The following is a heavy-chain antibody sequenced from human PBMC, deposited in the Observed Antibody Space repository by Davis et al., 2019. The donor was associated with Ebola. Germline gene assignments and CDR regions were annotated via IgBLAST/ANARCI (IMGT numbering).Heavy chain of an antibody. Sequence: GGSLRLSCAASGFTFSSYSMNWVRQAPGKGLEWVSSISSSSSYIHYADSVKGRFTISRDNAKNSMYLQMNSLRAEDTAVYYCAREVGVAASYFDYWGQGTLVTVSS. CDR3: AREVGVAASYFDY. CDR1: GFTFSSYS. CDR2: ISSSSSYI. V-gene: IGHV3-21*01. J-gene: IGHJ4*02. D-gene: IGHD2-15*01.